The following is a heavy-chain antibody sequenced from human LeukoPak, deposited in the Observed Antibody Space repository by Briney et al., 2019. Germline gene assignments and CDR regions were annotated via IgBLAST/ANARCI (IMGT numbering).Heavy chain of an antibody. Sequence: GGSLRLSCAASGFTFSDFHMSWIRQAPGKGLEWVSYISGSAGTTYYAASVKGRFTSSRDNAKNSLYLQMNSLRAEDTAVYYCASEGSSSWFVNSWGQGTLVTVSS. CDR1: GFTFSDFH. D-gene: IGHD6-13*01. CDR2: ISGSAGTT. J-gene: IGHJ4*02. V-gene: IGHV3-11*01. CDR3: ASEGSSSWFVNS.